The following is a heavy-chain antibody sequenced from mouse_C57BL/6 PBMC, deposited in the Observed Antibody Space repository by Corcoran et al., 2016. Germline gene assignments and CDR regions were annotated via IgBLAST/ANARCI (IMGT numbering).Heavy chain of an antibody. CDR2: IYWDDDK. CDR3: ARSGSSYVAWFAY. D-gene: IGHD1-1*01. J-gene: IGHJ3*01. V-gene: IGHV8-12*01. Sequence: QVTLKESGPGVLQSSQTLSLTCSFSGFSLSTSGMGVSWIRQPSGKGLEWLAHIYWDDDKRYNPSLKSRLTISKDTSRNQVFLKITSVDTADTAPYYCARSGSSYVAWFAYWGQGTLVTVSA. CDR1: GFSLSTSGMG.